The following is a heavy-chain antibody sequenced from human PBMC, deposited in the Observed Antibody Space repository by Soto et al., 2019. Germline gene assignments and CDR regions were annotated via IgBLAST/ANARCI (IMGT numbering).Heavy chain of an antibody. D-gene: IGHD4-17*01. CDR1: GGSISSIIYY. CDR3: ARAVATVTTSNAFDL. CDR2: IYYSGST. J-gene: IGHJ3*01. Sequence: SETLSLTCTVSGGSISSIIYYWGWIRQPPGKGLEWIGSIYYSGSTYHNPSLKSRVTISVDTSKNQFSLKLSSVTAADTAVYYCARAVATVTTSNAFDLWGQGTMVTVSS. V-gene: IGHV4-39*01.